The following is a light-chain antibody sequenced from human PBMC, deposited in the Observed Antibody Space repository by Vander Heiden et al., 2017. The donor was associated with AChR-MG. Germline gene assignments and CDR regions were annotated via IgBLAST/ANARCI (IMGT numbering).Light chain of an antibody. CDR3: CSYGGRYTV. CDR1: SNDVGGYDY. J-gene: IGLJ1*01. CDR2: DVT. Sequence: QSALTQPRSVSGSPGQSVTISCTGTSNDVGGYDYVSWYQQHPGRSPKLIISDVTKRPSGVPDRFSASKSGNKASLTISGLQADDEANYYCCSYGGRYTVFGTGTKVTVL. V-gene: IGLV2-11*01.